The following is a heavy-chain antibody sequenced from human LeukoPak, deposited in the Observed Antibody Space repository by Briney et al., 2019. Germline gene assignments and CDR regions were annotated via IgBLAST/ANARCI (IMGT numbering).Heavy chain of an antibody. V-gene: IGHV4-30-4*01. D-gene: IGHD3-22*01. CDR2: IYYSGST. Sequence: SQTLSLTCSVSGGSTSSGDYYWSWIRQPPGKGLEWIGYIYYSGSTYYNPSLKSRVTISVDTSKNQFSLRLSSVTAADTAVYYCARLDSSGYYPTYHFDYWGQGTLVTVSS. J-gene: IGHJ4*02. CDR1: GGSTSSGDYY. CDR3: ARLDSSGYYPTYHFDY.